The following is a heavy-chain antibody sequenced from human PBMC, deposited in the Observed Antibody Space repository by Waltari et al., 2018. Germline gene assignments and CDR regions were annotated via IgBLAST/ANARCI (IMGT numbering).Heavy chain of an antibody. D-gene: IGHD5-12*01. CDR2: IIPMLTVA. J-gene: IGHJ4*02. V-gene: IGHV1-69*04. Sequence: QAQLVHSGAEVKTPGSSVKVSCQASRGTFTNYPITWVRQAPGRGLEWMGRIIPMLTVANYAPRFQGRVTLTADKVTNTAYMELSNLRSEDTAIYFCARGGGYSVSNSPFDSWGQGTLVTVS. CDR3: ARGGGYSVSNSPFDS. CDR1: RGTFTNYP.